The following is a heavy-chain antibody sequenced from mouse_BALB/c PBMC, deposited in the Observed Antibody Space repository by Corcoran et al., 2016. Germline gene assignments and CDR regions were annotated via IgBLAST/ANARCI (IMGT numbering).Heavy chain of an antibody. J-gene: IGHJ4*01. Sequence: QIQLVQWGPVLKKPGETVKISCKAPGYTFAHYGMNWVKQAPGKGLKWMGWINTYTGEPTYADDFKGRFAFSLETSASTAYLQINNLKNEDTATYFSAREPYAMDYWGQGSSVTVSS. CDR2: INTYTGEP. V-gene: IGHV9-3-1*01. CDR3: AREPYAMDY. CDR1: GYTFAHYG.